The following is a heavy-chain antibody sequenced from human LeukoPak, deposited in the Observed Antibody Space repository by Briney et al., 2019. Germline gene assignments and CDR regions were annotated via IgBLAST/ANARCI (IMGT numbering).Heavy chain of an antibody. CDR1: GGSISSYY. D-gene: IGHD2-2*01. CDR3: ARSRVQLLGYYYYGMDV. Sequence: PSETLSLTCTVSGGSISSYYWSWIRQPAGKGLEWIGRIYTSGSTNYNPSLKSRVTMSVDTSKNQFSLKLSSVTAADTAVYYCARSRVQLLGYYYYGMDVWGQGTTVTVSS. J-gene: IGHJ6*02. V-gene: IGHV4-4*07. CDR2: IYTSGST.